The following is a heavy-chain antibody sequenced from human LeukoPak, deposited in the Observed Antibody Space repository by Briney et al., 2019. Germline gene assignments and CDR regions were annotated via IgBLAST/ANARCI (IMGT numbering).Heavy chain of an antibody. Sequence: GGSLRLSCAASGFTVSSNYMSWVRQAPGKGLEWVSVIYSGGSTYYADSVKGRFTISRDNSKNTLYLQMNSLRAEDTAVYYCARAPANPFGVVGSYYYYYGMDVWGQGTTATVSS. CDR3: ARAPANPFGVVGSYYYYYGMDV. J-gene: IGHJ6*02. D-gene: IGHD3-3*01. CDR1: GFTVSSNY. CDR2: IYSGGST. V-gene: IGHV3-66*01.